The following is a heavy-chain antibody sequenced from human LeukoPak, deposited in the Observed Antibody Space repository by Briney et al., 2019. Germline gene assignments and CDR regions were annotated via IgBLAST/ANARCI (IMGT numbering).Heavy chain of an antibody. D-gene: IGHD5-12*01. CDR1: GGSISSYD. CDR3: ARDGYSGNDGL. Sequence: SETLSLTCTISGGSISSYDWSWIRQPQGKGLEWIGYIYHSGSTNYNPSLKSRVTISVDTSKNQFSLKLSSVTAADTAVYYCARDGYSGNDGLWGQGTLVTVSS. CDR2: IYHSGST. V-gene: IGHV4-59*01. J-gene: IGHJ4*02.